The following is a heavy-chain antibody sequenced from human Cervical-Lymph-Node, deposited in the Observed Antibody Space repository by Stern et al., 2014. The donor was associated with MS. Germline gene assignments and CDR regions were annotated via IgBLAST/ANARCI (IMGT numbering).Heavy chain of an antibody. D-gene: IGHD3-22*01. Sequence: ESGPALVKPTQTLTLTCTFSGFSLSTYGMCVSWIRQPPGKALEWLALINWDDDKYYSTSVETSLTISKDTSKNQVVLTMTNMDPADTATYYCAWSNYYDTSGFYSFFDNWGQGTLVTVSS. V-gene: IGHV2-70*01. CDR2: INWDDDK. CDR3: AWSNYYDTSGFYSFFDN. CDR1: GFSLSTYGMC. J-gene: IGHJ4*02.